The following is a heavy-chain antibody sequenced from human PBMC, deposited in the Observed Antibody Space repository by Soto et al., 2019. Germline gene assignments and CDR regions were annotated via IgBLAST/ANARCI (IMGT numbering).Heavy chain of an antibody. CDR1: GGSISSGGYY. V-gene: IGHV4-31*03. J-gene: IGHJ3*02. D-gene: IGHD2-2*01. Sequence: KTSETLSLTCTVSGGSISSGGYYWSWIRQHPGKGLEWIGYIYYSGSTYYNPSPKSRVTISVDTSKNQFSLKLSSVTAADTAVYYCARHRDPSVPGAFDIWGQGTMVTVSS. CDR2: IYYSGST. CDR3: ARHRDPSVPGAFDI.